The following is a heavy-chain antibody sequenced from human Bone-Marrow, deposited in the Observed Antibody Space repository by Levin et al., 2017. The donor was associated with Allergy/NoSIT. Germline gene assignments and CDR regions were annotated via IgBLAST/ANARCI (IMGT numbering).Heavy chain of an antibody. J-gene: IGHJ6*02. CDR2: MNPNSGNT. CDR1: GYTFTSYD. Sequence: ASVKVSCKASGYTFTSYDINWVRQATGQGLEWMGWMNPNSGNTGYAQKFQGRVTMTRNTSISTAYMELSSLRSEDTAVYYCASGVAAAGPYYYYYGMDVWGQGTTVTVSS. CDR3: ASGVAAAGPYYYYYGMDV. D-gene: IGHD6-13*01. V-gene: IGHV1-8*01.